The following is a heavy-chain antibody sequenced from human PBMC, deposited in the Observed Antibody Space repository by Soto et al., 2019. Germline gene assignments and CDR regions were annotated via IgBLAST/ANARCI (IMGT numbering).Heavy chain of an antibody. Sequence: EVHLVESGGGVVQPGGSLTLSCAASGFDFSEYWMHRVRQAAGKGLEWVSRIQSDGCCPSYADSVKGRFTISRDNAKKTLYLQMNNLRAEDTAVYLCAKFFHSGYDSEYWGQGTLVTVSS. CDR1: GFDFSEYW. J-gene: IGHJ4*02. V-gene: IGHV3-74*01. CDR3: AKFFHSGYDSEY. D-gene: IGHD5-12*01. CDR2: IQSDGCCP.